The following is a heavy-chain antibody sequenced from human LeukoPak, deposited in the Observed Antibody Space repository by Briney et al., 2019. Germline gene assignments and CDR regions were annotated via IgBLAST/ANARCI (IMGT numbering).Heavy chain of an antibody. CDR3: VKGGAMVRGYSYYYMDV. D-gene: IGHD3-10*01. J-gene: IGHJ6*03. CDR1: GFIFSNDD. Sequence: PGGSLRLSCVASGFIFSNDDMHWVRQAPGKGLEWVAFIRNDENKKYYTRSVKGRFTISRDNSRNTLYLQMNSLRPEDTAVYYCVKGGAMVRGYSYYYMDVWGKGSTVTISS. V-gene: IGHV3-30*02. CDR2: IRNDENKK.